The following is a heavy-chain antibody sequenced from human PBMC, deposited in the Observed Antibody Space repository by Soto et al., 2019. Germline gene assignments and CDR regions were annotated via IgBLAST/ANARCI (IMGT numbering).Heavy chain of an antibody. CDR2: IYPGDSDT. Sequence: ESLKISCKGSGYSFTSYWIGWVRQMPGKGLEWMGIIYPGDSDTRYSPSFQGQVTISADKSISTAYLQWSSLKASDTAMYYCARLDTAMDTKYYFDYWGQGTLVTVSS. J-gene: IGHJ4*02. CDR1: GYSFTSYW. D-gene: IGHD5-18*01. CDR3: ARLDTAMDTKYYFDY. V-gene: IGHV5-51*01.